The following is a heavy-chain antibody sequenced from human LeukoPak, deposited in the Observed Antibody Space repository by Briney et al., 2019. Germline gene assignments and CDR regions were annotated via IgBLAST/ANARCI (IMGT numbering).Heavy chain of an antibody. Sequence: SETLSLTCAVYGGSFSGYYWSWIRQPPGKGLEWIGEINHSGSTNYNPSLKSRVTISVDTPKNQFSLKLSSVTAADTAVYYCARNYYGSGSLDYWGQGTLVAVSS. V-gene: IGHV4-34*01. CDR1: GGSFSGYY. CDR3: ARNYYGSGSLDY. J-gene: IGHJ4*02. D-gene: IGHD3-10*01. CDR2: INHSGST.